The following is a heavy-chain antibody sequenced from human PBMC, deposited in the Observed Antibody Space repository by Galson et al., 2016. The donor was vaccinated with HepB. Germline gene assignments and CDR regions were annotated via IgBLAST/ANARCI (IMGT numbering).Heavy chain of an antibody. Sequence: SVKVSCKASGYTFTGQYLHWVRQAPGQGPEWMGRINPNTGGTTYAQKFQGRVTMTRDTSISTAYMDLSSLTSDVTAVYLCARELDHSIDWPYFWGQGTLVTVSS. CDR2: INPNTGGT. V-gene: IGHV1-2*02. CDR1: GYTFTGQY. CDR3: ARELDHSIDWPYF. J-gene: IGHJ4*02. D-gene: IGHD6-19*01.